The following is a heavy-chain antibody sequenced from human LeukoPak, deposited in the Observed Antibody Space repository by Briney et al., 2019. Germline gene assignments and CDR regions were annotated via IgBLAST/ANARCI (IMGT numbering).Heavy chain of an antibody. CDR1: GFTFSSYW. Sequence: PGGSLRLSCAASGFTFSSYWMSWVRQAPGKGLEGVATIKEDGGEKYYVDSVKGRFTISRDNAKNSLYLQMNSLRAEDTAVYYCARGGYDFWSGSNFDYWGQGTLVTVSS. V-gene: IGHV3-7*01. D-gene: IGHD3-3*01. J-gene: IGHJ4*02. CDR2: IKEDGGEK. CDR3: ARGGYDFWSGSNFDY.